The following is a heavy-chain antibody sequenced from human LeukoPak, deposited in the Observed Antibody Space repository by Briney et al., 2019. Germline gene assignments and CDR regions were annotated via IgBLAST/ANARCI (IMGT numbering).Heavy chain of an antibody. J-gene: IGHJ6*02. V-gene: IGHV3-74*01. CDR3: AREFLAVAGMDV. CDR2: INSDGSSI. Sequence: GGSLRLSCAASGFTFSSCAMTWVRQVPGKGLVWVSRINSDGSSISYADSVKGRFTISRDNAKNTLYLQMNSLRAEDTAVYYCAREFLAVAGMDVWGQGTTVTVSS. D-gene: IGHD6-19*01. CDR1: GFTFSSCA.